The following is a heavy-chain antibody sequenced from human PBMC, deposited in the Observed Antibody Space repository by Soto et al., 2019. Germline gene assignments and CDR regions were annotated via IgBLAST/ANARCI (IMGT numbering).Heavy chain of an antibody. CDR3: ARDRELEGSGSPEGSPHYLDY. CDR2: INPSGGST. V-gene: IGHV1-46*01. J-gene: IGHJ4*02. D-gene: IGHD1-26*01. Sequence: ASVKVSCKASGYTFTSYYMHWVRQAPGQGLEWMGIINPSGGSTSYAQKFQGRVNMTRDTSTSKVYMELSSLRFEDTAVYYCARDRELEGSGSPEGSPHYLDYWGQGILVTVSS. CDR1: GYTFTSYY.